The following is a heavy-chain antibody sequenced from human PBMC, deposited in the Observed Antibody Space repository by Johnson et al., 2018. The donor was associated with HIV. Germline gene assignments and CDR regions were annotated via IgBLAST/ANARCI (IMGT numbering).Heavy chain of an antibody. Sequence: VQLVESGGGLVKPGGSLRLSCAASGFTFSDYYMSWFRQTTGKGLEWVSGIGTTGDTYYPGSVTGRFRISSDNAKNSLYLQMDSLRAEDTAVYYCTTAARVIVVVIANGGDAFDIWGQGTMVTVSS. J-gene: IGHJ3*02. CDR3: TTAARVIVVVIANGGDAFDI. CDR1: GFTFSDYY. CDR2: IGTTGDT. D-gene: IGHD2-21*01. V-gene: IGHV3-13*01.